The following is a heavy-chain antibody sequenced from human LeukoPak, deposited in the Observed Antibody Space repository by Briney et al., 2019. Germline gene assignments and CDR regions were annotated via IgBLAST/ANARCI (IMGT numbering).Heavy chain of an antibody. CDR1: GYTFTSYD. Sequence: ASVKVSCKASGYTFTSYDINWVRQATGQGLEWMGWMNPNSGNTGYAQKFQGRVTITRNTSISTTYMKLSSLRSEDTAVYYCARVGGYCSGGSCYSIGYWGQGTLVTVSS. D-gene: IGHD2-15*01. J-gene: IGHJ4*02. CDR3: ARVGGYCSGGSCYSIGY. V-gene: IGHV1-8*03. CDR2: MNPNSGNT.